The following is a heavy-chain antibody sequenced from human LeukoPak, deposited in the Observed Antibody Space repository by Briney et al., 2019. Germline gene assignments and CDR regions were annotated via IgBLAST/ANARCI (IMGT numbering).Heavy chain of an antibody. V-gene: IGHV1-18*01. CDR2: ISAYNGNT. CDR3: ARGPPYDILTGYYYNWFDP. CDR1: GYTFTSYG. D-gene: IGHD3-9*01. Sequence: ASVKVSCKASGYTFTSYGISWVRQAPGQGLEWMGWISAYNGNTNYAQKLQGRVTMTTDTSTSTAYMELRSLRSDDTAVYYCARGPPYDILTGYYYNWFDPWGQGTLVTVSS. J-gene: IGHJ5*02.